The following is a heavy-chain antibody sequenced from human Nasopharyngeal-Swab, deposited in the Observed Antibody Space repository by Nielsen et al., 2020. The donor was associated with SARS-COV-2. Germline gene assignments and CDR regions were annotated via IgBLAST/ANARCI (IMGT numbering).Heavy chain of an antibody. D-gene: IGHD2-2*02. CDR3: AKNKGYILDYYYYGMDV. Sequence: GESLKISCAASGFTFSSYAMSWVRQAPGKGLEWVSAISGSGGSTYYADSVKGRFTISRDNSKNTLYLQMNSLRAEDTAVYYCAKNKGYILDYYYYGMDVWGQGTTVTVSS. CDR2: ISGSGGST. V-gene: IGHV3-23*01. J-gene: IGHJ6*02. CDR1: GFTFSSYA.